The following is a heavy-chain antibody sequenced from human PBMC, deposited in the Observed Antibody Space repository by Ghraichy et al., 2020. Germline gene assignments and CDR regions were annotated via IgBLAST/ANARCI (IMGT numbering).Heavy chain of an antibody. V-gene: IGHV4-31*03. CDR1: GGSISSGGYY. CDR2: IYYSGST. Sequence: SETLSLTCTVSGGSISSGGYYWSWIRQHPGKGLEWIGYIYYSGSTYYNPSLKSRVTISVDTSKNQFSLKLSSVTAADTAVYYCARDSGTIFGEGGMDVWGQGTTVTVSS. J-gene: IGHJ6*02. D-gene: IGHD3-3*01. CDR3: ARDSGTIFGEGGMDV.